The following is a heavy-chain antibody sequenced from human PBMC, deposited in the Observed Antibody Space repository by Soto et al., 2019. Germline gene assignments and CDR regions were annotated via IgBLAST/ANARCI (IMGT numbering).Heavy chain of an antibody. J-gene: IGHJ5*02. CDR1: GFTFKTYD. D-gene: IGHD2-21*02. V-gene: IGHV3-13*01. CDR3: ARGRSNDFSSSPPPRFDP. Sequence: LRLSCVASGFTFKTYDMYWVRQVPGQGLEWVSGIGTLRDTYYSASVAGRFTVSRENGRNSLYLQMNSLRAGDSGIYFCARGRSNDFSSSPPPRFDPWGRGTLVTVSS. CDR2: IGTLRDT.